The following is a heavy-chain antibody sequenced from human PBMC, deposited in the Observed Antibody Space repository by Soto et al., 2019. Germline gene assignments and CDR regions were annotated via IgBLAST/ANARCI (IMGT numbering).Heavy chain of an antibody. V-gene: IGHV1-2*04. J-gene: IGHJ4*02. CDR1: GYTFTGYY. Sequence: QVQLVQSGAEVKKPGASVKVSCKASGYTFTGYYMHWVRQAPGQGLEWMGWINPISGGTNYAQKFQGWVTMTRDTSISTAYMELSRLRSDDTAVYYCARLNYGDSHFYFDYWGQGTLVTVSS. CDR2: INPISGGT. CDR3: ARLNYGDSHFYFDY. D-gene: IGHD4-17*01.